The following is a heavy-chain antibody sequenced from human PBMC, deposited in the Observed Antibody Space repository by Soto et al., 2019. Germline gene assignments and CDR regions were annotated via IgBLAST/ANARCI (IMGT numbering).Heavy chain of an antibody. CDR2: IYWYDDK. J-gene: IGHJ2*01. Sequence: QITLKESGPTLVKPTQTLTLTCTFSGFSLSTSGVGVGWIRQPPEKALEWLALIYWYDDKRYSPSLKSRLTITKDTSKNQVVLTMTNMHPVDTATYYCAHLTYYFDSSAYYWYFDLWGRGTLVTVSS. CDR3: AHLTYYFDSSAYYWYFDL. CDR1: GFSLSTSGVG. D-gene: IGHD3-22*01. V-gene: IGHV2-5*01.